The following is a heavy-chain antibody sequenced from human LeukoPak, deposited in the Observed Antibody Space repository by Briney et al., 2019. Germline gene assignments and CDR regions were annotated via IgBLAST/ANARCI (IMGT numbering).Heavy chain of an antibody. J-gene: IGHJ6*03. D-gene: IGHD6-19*01. Sequence: ASVKVSCKASGYTFTSYDINWVRQATGQGREWMGWVNPNSGNTGYAQKFQGRVTITRNTSISTAYMELSSLRSEDTAVYYCARAPRQIRALAGPSYSHRAYYMDVWGKGTTVTVSS. CDR1: GYTFTSYD. CDR2: VNPNSGNT. V-gene: IGHV1-8*03. CDR3: ARAPRQIRALAGPSYSHRAYYMDV.